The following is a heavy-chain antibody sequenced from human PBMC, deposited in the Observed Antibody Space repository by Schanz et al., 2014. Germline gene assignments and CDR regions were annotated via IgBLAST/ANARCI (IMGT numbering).Heavy chain of an antibody. CDR3: ARDSRPNYDFLTAYYSIDY. CDR2: ISSSGSYI. CDR1: GFTISSYS. D-gene: IGHD3-9*01. Sequence: EVHLVESGGGLVKRGGSLRLSCAASGFTISSYSMNWVRQAPGKGLEWVSSISSSGSYIYYADSVKGRFSISRDNSENTLYLQMNSLRAEDTAVFYCARDSRPNYDFLTAYYSIDYWGQGTLVTVSS. J-gene: IGHJ4*02. V-gene: IGHV3-21*04.